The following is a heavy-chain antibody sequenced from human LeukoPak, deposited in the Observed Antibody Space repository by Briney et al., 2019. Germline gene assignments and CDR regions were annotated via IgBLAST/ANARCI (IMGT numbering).Heavy chain of an antibody. D-gene: IGHD3-10*01. CDR3: ATGSYGSGSYYVY. J-gene: IGHJ4*02. CDR2: INPNSGGT. V-gene: IGHV1-18*01. Sequence: ASVKVSCKASGYTFTSYGISWVRQAPGQGLEWMGWINPNSGGTNYAQKFQGRVTMTEDTSTDTAYMELSSLRSEDTAVYYCATGSYGSGSYYVYWGQGTLVTVSS. CDR1: GYTFTSYG.